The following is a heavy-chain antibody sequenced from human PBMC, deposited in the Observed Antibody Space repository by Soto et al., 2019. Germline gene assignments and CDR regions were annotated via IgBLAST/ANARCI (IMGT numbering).Heavy chain of an antibody. J-gene: IGHJ6*02. CDR2: IYPGDSDN. CDR1: GYNFTTYW. Sequence: EVQLVQSGAEVKKPGESLKISCKGSGYNFTTYWIGWVRQMPGKGLEWMGIIYPGDSDNRYSPSFQGQVTISADRSISTAYLQWSSLKASDTAIYYCARPSQSEYYYYGMDVWGQGTTVTVSS. CDR3: ARPSQSEYYYYGMDV. D-gene: IGHD2-2*01. V-gene: IGHV5-51*01.